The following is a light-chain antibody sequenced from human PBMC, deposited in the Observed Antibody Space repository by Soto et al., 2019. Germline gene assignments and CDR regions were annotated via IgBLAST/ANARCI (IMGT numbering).Light chain of an antibody. CDR3: GTWDSSLTVWV. CDR1: SSNIGNNF. Sequence: QSVLTQPPSVSAAPGQTVTISCAGSSSNIGNNFVSWYQQLQGTAPKLLIYENNKRPSGIPDRFSGSKSGTSASLGITGLQTGDEAVYYCGTWDSSLTVWVFGGGTKLTVL. CDR2: ENN. V-gene: IGLV1-51*02. J-gene: IGLJ3*02.